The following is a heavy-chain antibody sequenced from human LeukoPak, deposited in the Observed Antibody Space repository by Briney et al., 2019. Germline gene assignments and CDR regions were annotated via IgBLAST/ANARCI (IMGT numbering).Heavy chain of an antibody. CDR2: ISYDGSNK. CDR3: ARGEFTTSSDPVDF. Sequence: GRSLRLPCAASGFSFSSYAMYWVRQAPGRGLEWVAVISYDGSNKNYADSVKGRFTISRDNSKNTLYLQMSSLRAEDTAVYYCARGEFTTSSDPVDFWGQGTLVIVSS. CDR1: GFSFSSYA. J-gene: IGHJ4*02. D-gene: IGHD6-6*01. V-gene: IGHV3-30*15.